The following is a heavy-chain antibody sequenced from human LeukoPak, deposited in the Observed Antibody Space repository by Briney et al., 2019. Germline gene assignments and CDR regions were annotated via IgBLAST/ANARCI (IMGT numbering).Heavy chain of an antibody. Sequence: GASVKVSCKASGYTFTGYYMHWVRQAPGQGLEWMGWINTNTGNPTYAQGFTGRFVFSLDTSVSTAYLQISSLKAEDTAVYYCARADYYCSSTSCYLYYFDYWGQGTLVTVSS. CDR2: INTNTGNP. V-gene: IGHV7-4-1*02. D-gene: IGHD2-2*01. CDR1: GYTFTGYY. CDR3: ARADYYCSSTSCYLYYFDY. J-gene: IGHJ4*02.